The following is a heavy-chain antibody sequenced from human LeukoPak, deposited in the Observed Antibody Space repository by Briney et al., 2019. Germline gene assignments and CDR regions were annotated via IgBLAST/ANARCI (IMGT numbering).Heavy chain of an antibody. D-gene: IGHD6-19*01. CDR3: ARPYSSGWYGEAEYFQH. J-gene: IGHJ1*01. Sequence: PSETLSLTCTVSGGSISSYYWSWIRQPPGKGLEWIGYIYYSGSTNYNPSLKSRVTISVDTSKNQFSLKLSSVTAADTAVYCCARPYSSGWYGEAEYFQHWGQGTLVTVSS. V-gene: IGHV4-59*01. CDR2: IYYSGST. CDR1: GGSISSYY.